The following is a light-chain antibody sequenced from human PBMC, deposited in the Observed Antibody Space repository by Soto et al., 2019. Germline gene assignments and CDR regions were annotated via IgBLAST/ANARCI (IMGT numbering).Light chain of an antibody. CDR3: QQYNNWPPGT. V-gene: IGKV3-15*01. CDR1: QSVSRN. J-gene: IGKJ1*01. Sequence: EIVMTQSPATLSVSPGERATLSCRASQSVSRNLAWYQQKPGQAPRLLIYGASTRSTGIPARFSGSGSGTEFTLTISSLQSEDFAVYDWQQYNNWPPGTFGQGTKVEIK. CDR2: GAS.